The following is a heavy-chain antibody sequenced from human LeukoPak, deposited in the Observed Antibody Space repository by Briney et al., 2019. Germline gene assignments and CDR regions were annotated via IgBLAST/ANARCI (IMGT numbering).Heavy chain of an antibody. CDR2: IYPGDSDT. Sequence: GESLKISCKGSGYSFTSYWIGCVRRMPGKGLEWMGIIYPGDSDTRYSPSFQGQVTISADKSISTAYLQWSSLRASDTAMYYCARHTLANWYFDLWGRGTLVTVSS. J-gene: IGHJ2*01. V-gene: IGHV5-51*01. CDR3: ARHTLANWYFDL. CDR1: GYSFTSYW. D-gene: IGHD1-1*01.